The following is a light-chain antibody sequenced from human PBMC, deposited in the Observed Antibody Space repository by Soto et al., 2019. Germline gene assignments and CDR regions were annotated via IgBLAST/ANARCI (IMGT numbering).Light chain of an antibody. V-gene: IGKV3D-15*01. CDR3: QQYHNWPIT. CDR1: QTVSSN. Sequence: EIILTQSQDTLSLSPGERATLSCRASQTVSSNYLAWCQQRPGQAPRLLIYGASTRAAGIPDRFSGSGSGTEFTLTISSLQSEDLAVYSCQQYHNWPITFGQGTRLEIK. J-gene: IGKJ5*01. CDR2: GAS.